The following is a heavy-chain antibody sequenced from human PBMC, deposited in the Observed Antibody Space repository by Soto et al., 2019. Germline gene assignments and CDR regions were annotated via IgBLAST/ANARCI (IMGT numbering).Heavy chain of an antibody. Sequence: SETLCLTYTVSGGSIRSYYGSWIRQPQGKGLEWIGYIYYSGSTNYNPSLKSRVTISVDTSKNQFSLKLSSVTAADTAVYYCARLGKTYYDFLTGYYSIVPWFDPWGQGTLVTVSS. CDR2: IYYSGST. V-gene: IGHV4-59*08. J-gene: IGHJ5*02. CDR1: GGSIRSYY. D-gene: IGHD3-9*01. CDR3: ARLGKTYYDFLTGYYSIVPWFDP.